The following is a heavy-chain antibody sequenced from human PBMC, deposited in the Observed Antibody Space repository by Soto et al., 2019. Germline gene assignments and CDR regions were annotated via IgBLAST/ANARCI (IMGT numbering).Heavy chain of an antibody. Sequence: QVQLVQSGAEVKKPGSSVRVSCKASGGTFSSYAISWVRQAPGQGLEWMGGIIPIFGTENYAQKFQGRVAITADESTSTAYMELSSLRSEDTAVYYCARDRIAGSKYYYGMDVWGQGTTVTVSS. CDR1: GGTFSSYA. CDR2: IIPIFGTE. D-gene: IGHD6-13*01. J-gene: IGHJ6*02. V-gene: IGHV1-69*01. CDR3: ARDRIAGSKYYYGMDV.